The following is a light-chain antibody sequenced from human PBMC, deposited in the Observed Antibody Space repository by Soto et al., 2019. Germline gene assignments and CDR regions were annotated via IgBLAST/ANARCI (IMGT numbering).Light chain of an antibody. CDR1: SSDVGTYKY. J-gene: IGLJ2*01. Sequence: QSVLTQPPSASGSPGQSVTISCAGTSSDVGTYKYVSWYQQRPGKAPKLMIYEVSKRPSGVPDRFSGSKSGNTASLTVAGLQAEDEGDYYCSSYAGSNNFEVFGGGTKLTVL. V-gene: IGLV2-8*01. CDR2: EVS. CDR3: SSYAGSNNFEV.